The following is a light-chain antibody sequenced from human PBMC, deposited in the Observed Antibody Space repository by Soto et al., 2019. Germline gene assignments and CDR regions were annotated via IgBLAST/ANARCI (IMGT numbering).Light chain of an antibody. CDR2: GAS. V-gene: IGKV3-20*01. CDR3: HQYGDSPL. Sequence: EFVLKQSPGSLSLNHGDSATLSCRASQTVTGSYLAWYQQKPGQAPRLLIYGASIRATGIPDRFGGSGSGTDFTLTISRLEPEDFAVYYCHQYGDSPLFGPGTKVDIK. CDR1: QTVTGSY. J-gene: IGKJ3*01.